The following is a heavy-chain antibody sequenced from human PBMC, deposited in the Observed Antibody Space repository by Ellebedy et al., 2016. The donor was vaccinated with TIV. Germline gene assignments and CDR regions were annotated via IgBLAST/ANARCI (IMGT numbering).Heavy chain of an antibody. Sequence: ASVKVSCKASGYTFTGYYMHWVRQAPGQGLEWMGWINPNSGGANYALKFLGRVTMTRDTSISTAYMDLSRLTSDDTAVYYCARDPYNSGWSPFDYWGQGTLVTVSS. CDR2: INPNSGGA. D-gene: IGHD6-19*01. CDR3: ARDPYNSGWSPFDY. J-gene: IGHJ4*02. V-gene: IGHV1-2*02. CDR1: GYTFTGYY.